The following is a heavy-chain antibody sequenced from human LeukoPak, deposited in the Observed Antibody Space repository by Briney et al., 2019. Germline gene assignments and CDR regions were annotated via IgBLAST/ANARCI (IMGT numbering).Heavy chain of an antibody. CDR1: GGSISSGSYY. CDR3: ARIKADSIAVAGTVRWFDP. D-gene: IGHD6-19*01. J-gene: IGHJ5*02. Sequence: SETLSLTCTVSGGSISSGSYYWSWIRQPAGKGLEWIGRIYTTGSTNYNPSLTSRVTISVDTSKNQFSLKLSSVTAADTAVYYCARIKADSIAVAGTVRWFDPWGQGTLVTVSS. CDR2: IYTTGST. V-gene: IGHV4-61*02.